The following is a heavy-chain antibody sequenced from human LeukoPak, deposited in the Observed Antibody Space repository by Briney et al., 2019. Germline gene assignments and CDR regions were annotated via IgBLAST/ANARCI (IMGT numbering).Heavy chain of an antibody. Sequence: SETLSLTCTVYGGSISSYYWSWIRQPPGKGLEWIGYIYYSGSTNYNPSLKSRVTISVDTSKNQFSLKLSSVTAADTAVYYCARVGSSGWYYMDVWGKGTTVTVSS. CDR1: GGSISSYY. CDR2: IYYSGST. CDR3: ARVGSSGWYYMDV. D-gene: IGHD6-19*01. J-gene: IGHJ6*03. V-gene: IGHV4-59*01.